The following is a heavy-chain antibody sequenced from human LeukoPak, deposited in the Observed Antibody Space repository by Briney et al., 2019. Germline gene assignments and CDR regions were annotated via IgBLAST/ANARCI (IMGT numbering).Heavy chain of an antibody. V-gene: IGHV3-23*01. Sequence: HPGGSLRLSCAASGFTFSSYAMSWVRQAPGKGLECVSAISGSGGSTYYADSVKGRFTISRDNSKNTLYLQMNSLRAEDTAVYYCAKGRAYYYDSSGYYPDAFDIWGQGTMVTVSS. CDR2: ISGSGGST. D-gene: IGHD3-22*01. CDR1: GFTFSSYA. J-gene: IGHJ3*02. CDR3: AKGRAYYYDSSGYYPDAFDI.